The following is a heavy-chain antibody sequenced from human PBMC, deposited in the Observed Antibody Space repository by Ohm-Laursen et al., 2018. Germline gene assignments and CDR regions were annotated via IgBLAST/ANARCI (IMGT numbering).Heavy chain of an antibody. CDR1: GVSLSSYF. CDR3: ARVTGPPTSWGWFDP. CDR2: VYTSEIT. V-gene: IGHV4-4*07. D-gene: IGHD3-16*01. Sequence: GTLSLTCTVSGVSLSSYFWSWIRQPVGKGLEWIGRVYTSEITNYNPSLESRVTMSVDTSKNQFSLKLSSVTAADTAVYYCARVTGPPTSWGWFDPWGQGTLVTVSS. J-gene: IGHJ5*02.